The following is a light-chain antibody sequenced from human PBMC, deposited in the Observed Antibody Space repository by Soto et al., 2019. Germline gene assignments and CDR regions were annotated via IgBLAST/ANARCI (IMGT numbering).Light chain of an antibody. J-gene: IGKJ1*01. Sequence: DIQMTQSPSAMSASVGDRVTITCRASQDISDFLAWFQQKPGEVPKRLIYAASSLESGVPSRFSVSGSGTEFTLTISSLQPEDFATYYCLQNNRYPWTCGQGTKVEIK. CDR1: QDISDF. CDR2: AAS. V-gene: IGKV1-17*03. CDR3: LQNNRYPWT.